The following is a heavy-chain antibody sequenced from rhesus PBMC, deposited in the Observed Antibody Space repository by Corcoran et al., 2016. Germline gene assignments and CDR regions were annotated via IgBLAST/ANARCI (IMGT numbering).Heavy chain of an antibody. CDR2: ISGTGGTT. V-gene: IGHV4-99*01. J-gene: IGHJ4*01. Sequence: QVQLQESGPGLGKPSETLSLTCAVSGYSISSGFYWAWIRQPPGKGLEYIGYISGTGGTTYYNPSLKSRVTISKDTSNTRFSLKLHSVTAADTAVYYCARRPGSASFDYWGQGVLVTVSS. CDR1: GYSISSGFY. CDR3: ARRPGSASFDY. D-gene: IGHD4-29*01.